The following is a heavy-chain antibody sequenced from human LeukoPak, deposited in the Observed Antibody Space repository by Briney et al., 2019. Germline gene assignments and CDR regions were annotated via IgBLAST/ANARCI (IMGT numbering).Heavy chain of an antibody. D-gene: IGHD2-21*02. Sequence: SQTLSLTCTVSGGSISSGGYYCSWIRQHPGKGLEWIGYIHYSGSTYYNPSLKSRVTISVDTSKNQFSLKLSSVTAADTAVYYCARDLGDCMDYWGQGTLVTVSS. CDR1: GGSISSGGYY. CDR3: ARDLGDCMDY. V-gene: IGHV4-31*03. J-gene: IGHJ4*02. CDR2: IHYSGST.